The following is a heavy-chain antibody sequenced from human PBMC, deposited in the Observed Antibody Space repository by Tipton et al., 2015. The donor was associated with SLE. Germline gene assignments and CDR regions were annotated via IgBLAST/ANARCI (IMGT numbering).Heavy chain of an antibody. CDR3: AREAHNRFDP. D-gene: IGHD1-14*01. J-gene: IGHJ5*02. CDR1: GGSISRGSYS. V-gene: IGHV4-61*01. Sequence: TLSLTCAVSGGSISRGSYSWSWIRQPPGKGLEWIGYVYNSGSPNYNPSLNSRVTISIDTSKNQFSLKLTAVTAADTAMYYCAREAHNRFDPWGQGTLVTVSS. CDR2: VYNSGSP.